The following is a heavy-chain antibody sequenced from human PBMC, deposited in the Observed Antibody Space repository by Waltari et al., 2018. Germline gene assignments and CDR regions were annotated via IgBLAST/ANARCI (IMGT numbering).Heavy chain of an antibody. CDR2: ISSSSSYI. Sequence: EVQLVESGGGLVKPGGSLRLSCAASGFTFSSYSMNWVRQAPGKGLEWVSSISSSSSYIYYADSVKGRFTISRDNAKNSLYLQMNSLRAEDTAVYYCAGGGIQLWLPHFDYWGQGTLVTVSS. CDR3: AGGGIQLWLPHFDY. D-gene: IGHD5-18*01. CDR1: GFTFSSYS. J-gene: IGHJ4*02. V-gene: IGHV3-21*01.